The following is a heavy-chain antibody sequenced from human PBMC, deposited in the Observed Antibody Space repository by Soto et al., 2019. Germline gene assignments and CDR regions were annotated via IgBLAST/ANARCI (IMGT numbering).Heavy chain of an antibody. CDR2: IIPIFGTA. Sequence: SVKVSCKASGGTGSSYAISWVRQAPVQGLEWMGGIIPIFGTANYAQKFQGRVTITADESTSTAYMELSSLRSEDTAVYYCALDRGYCRSTSFHLQTYYYGKDDPGTWTTVTVSS. D-gene: IGHD2-2*01. V-gene: IGHV1-69*13. CDR1: GGTGSSYA. J-gene: IGHJ6*04. CDR3: ALDRGYCRSTSFHLQTYYYGKDD.